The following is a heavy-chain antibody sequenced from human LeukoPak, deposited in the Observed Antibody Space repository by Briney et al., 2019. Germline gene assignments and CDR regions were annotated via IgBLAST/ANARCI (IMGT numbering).Heavy chain of an antibody. CDR1: GGSISSSGYY. Sequence: SETLSLTCTVSGGSISSSGYYWGWIRQPPGKGLEWIGNMYYSGSTYYSPSLKSRVTISVDTSKNQFSLKLSSVTAADTAVYYCAKESDYYGSGSSVRRYFDYWGQGTLVTVSS. CDR2: MYYSGST. CDR3: AKESDYYGSGSSVRRYFDY. V-gene: IGHV4-39*02. J-gene: IGHJ4*02. D-gene: IGHD3-10*01.